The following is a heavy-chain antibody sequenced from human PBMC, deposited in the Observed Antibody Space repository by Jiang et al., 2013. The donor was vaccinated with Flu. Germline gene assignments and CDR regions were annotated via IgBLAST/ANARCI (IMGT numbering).Heavy chain of an antibody. CDR1: EYNFKCCS. CDR3: ARDLNYIHFDP. V-gene: IGHV7-4-1*02. Sequence: QSGSELKEPGASVTISCKAIEYNFKCCSINWLRQAPGQGLEWMGWINVNTRRPTYAPGFAGRFVFSLDASVSTTYLQISNLKTEDTAVYYCARDLNYIHFDPWGQGTWSPSPQ. J-gene: IGHJ5*02. D-gene: IGHD3-10*01. CDR2: INVNTRRP.